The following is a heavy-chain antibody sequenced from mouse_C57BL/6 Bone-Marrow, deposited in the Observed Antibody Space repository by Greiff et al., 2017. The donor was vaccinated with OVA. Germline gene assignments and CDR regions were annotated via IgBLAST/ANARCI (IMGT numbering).Heavy chain of an antibody. CDR3: ARDAPQLGEFDY. CDR1: GFTFSDFY. CDR2: SRNKANDYTT. Sequence: EVKVVESGGGLVQSGRSLRLSCATSGFTFSDFYMEWVRQAPGKGLEWIAASRNKANDYTTEYSASVKGRFIVSRDTSQSILYLQMNALRAEDTAIYYCARDAPQLGEFDYWGQGTTLTVSS. D-gene: IGHD4-1*02. V-gene: IGHV7-1*01. J-gene: IGHJ2*01.